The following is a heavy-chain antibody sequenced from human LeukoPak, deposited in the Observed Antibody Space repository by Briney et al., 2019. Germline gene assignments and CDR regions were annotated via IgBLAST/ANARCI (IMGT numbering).Heavy chain of an antibody. CDR1: GFTFSSCG. J-gene: IGHJ4*02. CDR3: ARDNGLDPASAFFDY. V-gene: IGHV3-33*01. Sequence: GGSLRLSCAASGFTFSSCGMHWVRQAPGKGLEWVAVIWYDGSNKYYADSVKGRFTISRDNSKNTLYLQMNSLRAEDTAVYYCARDNGLDPASAFFDYWGQGTLVTVSS. CDR2: IWYDGSNK. D-gene: IGHD2-2*01.